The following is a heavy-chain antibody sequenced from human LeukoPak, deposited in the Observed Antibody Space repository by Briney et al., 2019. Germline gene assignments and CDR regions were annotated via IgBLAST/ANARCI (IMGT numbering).Heavy chain of an antibody. CDR1: GGSFSGYY. D-gene: IGHD3-10*01. Sequence: SETLSLTCAVYGGSFSGYYWSWIRQPPGKGLEWVGEINHSGSTNYNPSLKSRVTISVESSKNQFSLKLSSVTAAHTAVYYCARQLGLPARRANLFDHGGQGTLVTVSS. V-gene: IGHV4-34*01. J-gene: IGHJ5*02. CDR3: ARQLGLPARRANLFDH. CDR2: INHSGST.